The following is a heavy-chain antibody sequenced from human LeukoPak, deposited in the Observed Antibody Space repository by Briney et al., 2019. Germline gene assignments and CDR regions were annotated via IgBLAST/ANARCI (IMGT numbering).Heavy chain of an antibody. D-gene: IGHD3-22*01. J-gene: IGHJ3*02. CDR3: ARIYNDTSGNHNQAFDM. CDR1: DYSISSGYY. Sequence: SETLSLTCTVSDYSISSGYYWGWIRQPPGRGLEWIGEFNLGGGTNYNPSLKSRLTILVDAAKSQVSLKLSSVTPADTAVYYCARIYNDTSGNHNQAFDMWGQGTMVTVSS. CDR2: FNLGGGT. V-gene: IGHV4-38-2*02.